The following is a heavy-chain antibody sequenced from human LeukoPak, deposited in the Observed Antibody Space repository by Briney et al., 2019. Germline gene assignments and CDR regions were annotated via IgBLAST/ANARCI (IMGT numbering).Heavy chain of an antibody. D-gene: IGHD3-3*01. CDR3: ARANYDLWSGSNDAFDI. Sequence: ASVKVSCKASGYTFTGYYMHRVRQAPGQGLEWMGWINPNSGGTNYAQKFQGRVTMTRDTSISTAYMELSRLRSDDTAVYYCARANYDLWSGSNDAFDIWGQGTMVTVSS. CDR1: GYTFTGYY. J-gene: IGHJ3*02. V-gene: IGHV1-2*02. CDR2: INPNSGGT.